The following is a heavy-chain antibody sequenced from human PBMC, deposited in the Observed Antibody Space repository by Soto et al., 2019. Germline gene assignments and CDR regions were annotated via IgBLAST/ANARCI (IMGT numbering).Heavy chain of an antibody. Sequence: KPGGSLRLSCAASGFTFSSYSMNWVRQAPGKGLEWVSSISSSSSYIYYADSVKGRFTISRDNDKNSLYLQMNSLRAEDTAVYYCAREAIQDRGMDVWGQGTTVTVSS. CDR3: AREAIQDRGMDV. J-gene: IGHJ6*02. CDR2: ISSSSSYI. D-gene: IGHD2-21*01. V-gene: IGHV3-21*01. CDR1: GFTFSSYS.